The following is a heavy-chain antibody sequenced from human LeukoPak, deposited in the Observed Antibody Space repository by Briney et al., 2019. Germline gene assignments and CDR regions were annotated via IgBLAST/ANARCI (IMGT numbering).Heavy chain of an antibody. Sequence: PGGSLRLSCAASGFTFNNFAMSWVRQAPGEGLEWVSTLTGSGQYTYYADSVKGRLTISRDNSENTLYLQMNSLRVEDTAIYYCAKDGGYSGYDFADSWGQGTLVTVSS. D-gene: IGHD5-12*01. CDR2: LTGSGQYT. J-gene: IGHJ4*02. V-gene: IGHV3-23*01. CDR1: GFTFNNFA. CDR3: AKDGGYSGYDFADS.